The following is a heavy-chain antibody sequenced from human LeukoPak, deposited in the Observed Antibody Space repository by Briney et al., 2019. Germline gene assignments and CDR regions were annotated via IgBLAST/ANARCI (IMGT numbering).Heavy chain of an antibody. Sequence: GGSLRLSCAASGFTFSSYWMHWVRQAPGKGLVWVSRINSDGSSISYADSVKGRFTISRDNAKNTLYLQMNSLRAEDTAVYYCAVVVVTAIHAYWGQGTLVTVPS. D-gene: IGHD2-21*02. CDR2: INSDGSSI. V-gene: IGHV3-74*01. CDR1: GFTFSSYW. CDR3: AVVVVTAIHAY. J-gene: IGHJ4*02.